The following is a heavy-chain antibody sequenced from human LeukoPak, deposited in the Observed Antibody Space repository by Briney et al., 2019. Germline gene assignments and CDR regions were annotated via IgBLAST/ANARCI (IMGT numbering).Heavy chain of an antibody. CDR2: ISSSSGYI. V-gene: IGHV3-21*01. CDR1: GFTSEDYG. D-gene: IGHD3-22*01. J-gene: IGHJ4*02. Sequence: GGSLRLSCEASGFTSEDYGTSWVRPAPGKGLEWVSFISSSSGYIDYADSVKGPFSLSTDNTKHSLCLRMNNVRAEDTAVYYCARRGYYYDRSGYYSYEGRYYWGQGTVVTVSS. CDR3: ARRGYYYDRSGYYSYEGRYY.